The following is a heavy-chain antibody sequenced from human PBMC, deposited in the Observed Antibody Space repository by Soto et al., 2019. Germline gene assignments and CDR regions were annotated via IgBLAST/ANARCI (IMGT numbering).Heavy chain of an antibody. J-gene: IGHJ6*02. D-gene: IGHD6-13*01. V-gene: IGHV3-53*01. CDR2: IYSGGST. CDR1: GFTVSSNY. CDR3: ARDLERAAAGTRYYYGMDV. Sequence: PGGSLRLSCAASGFTVSSNYMSWVRQAPGKGLEWVSVIYSGGSTYYADSVKGRFTISRDNSKNTLYLQMNSLRAEDTAVYYCARDLERAAAGTRYYYGMDVWGQGTTVTVSS.